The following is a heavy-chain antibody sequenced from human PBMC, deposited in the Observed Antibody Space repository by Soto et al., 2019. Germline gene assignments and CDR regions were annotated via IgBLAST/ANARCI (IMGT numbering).Heavy chain of an antibody. CDR1: GNTFTKLG. CDR2: ISPYTDDP. CDR3: ARVIPGAEAWFHT. Sequence: QGQLLQSGVEVKKPGASVKVSCSASGNTFTKLGVTWVRQAPGQGLEWVVWISPYTDDPSYAQKFQGRVTMTIDTATSTAYLDLRSLTFADTAVYYCARVIPGAEAWFHTWGQGTLGTVAS. D-gene: IGHD2-2*01. V-gene: IGHV1-18*01. J-gene: IGHJ5*02.